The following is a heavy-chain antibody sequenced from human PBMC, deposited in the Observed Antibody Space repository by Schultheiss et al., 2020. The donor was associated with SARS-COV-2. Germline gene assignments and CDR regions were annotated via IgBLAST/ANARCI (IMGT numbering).Heavy chain of an antibody. J-gene: IGHJ6*03. Sequence: GGSLRLSCTASGFTSYAWMSWVRQAPGKGLEWVGRIKSKTDGGTTDYAAPVKGRFTISRDDSKNTLYLQMNSLKTEDTAVYYCTTGLGITIFGVVIIPYYYYYMDVWGKGTTVTVSS. D-gene: IGHD3-3*01. CDR2: IKSKTDGGTT. CDR3: TTGLGITIFGVVIIPYYYYYMDV. V-gene: IGHV3-15*01. CDR1: GFTSYAW.